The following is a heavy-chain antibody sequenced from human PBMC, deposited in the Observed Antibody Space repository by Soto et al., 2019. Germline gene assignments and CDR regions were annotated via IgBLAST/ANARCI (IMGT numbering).Heavy chain of an antibody. J-gene: IGHJ4*02. CDR3: ARIDGGSSGWFSY. V-gene: IGHV4-31*03. CDR2: IYYSGST. D-gene: IGHD6-19*01. CDR1: GGSISSGGYY. Sequence: QVHLQESGPGLVKPSQTLSLTCTVSGGSISSGGYYWSWIRQHPGKGLEWIGNIYYSGSTYYNPSIKSRVSISVDTSKNQFSLRLSSVTAADTAVYSCARIDGGSSGWFSYWGQGTLVTVSS.